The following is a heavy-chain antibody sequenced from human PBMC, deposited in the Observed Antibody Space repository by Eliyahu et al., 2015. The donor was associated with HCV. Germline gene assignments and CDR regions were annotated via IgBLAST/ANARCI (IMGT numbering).Heavy chain of an antibody. V-gene: IGHV1-3*01. CDR3: ARDVGFGSGQKFGFDS. J-gene: IGHJ4*02. Sequence: QVQLVQSGTEVKKPGASVKVSCKASGYTFSXYAMNWVRQAPGQSFEWMGWIYGGNGDTKYSENFQGRVTITRDTSASTAYMDLSGLKSEDTAIYYCARDVGFGSGQKFGFDSWGQGTLVIVSS. CDR2: IYGGNGDT. D-gene: IGHD3/OR15-3a*01. CDR1: GYTFSXYA.